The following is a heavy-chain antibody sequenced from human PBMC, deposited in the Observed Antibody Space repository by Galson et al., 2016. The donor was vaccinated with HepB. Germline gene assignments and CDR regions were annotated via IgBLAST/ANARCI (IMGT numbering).Heavy chain of an antibody. J-gene: IGHJ4*02. CDR3: ARDVLPWRTFDS. V-gene: IGHV6-1*01. Sequence: AISGDSVSSNSAAWNWIRQSPSRGLEWLGRTCYKSKWHNDYAPSVKSRITINPDTSKNLFSLQLHSVTAADTAVYYCARDVLPWRTFDSWGQGTHVSVSS. CDR2: TCYKSKWHN. CDR1: GDSVSSNSAA. D-gene: IGHD5-12*01.